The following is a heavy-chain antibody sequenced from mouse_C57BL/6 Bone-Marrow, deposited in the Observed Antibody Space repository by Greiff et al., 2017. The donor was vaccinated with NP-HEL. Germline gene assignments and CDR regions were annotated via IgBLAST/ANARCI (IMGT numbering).Heavy chain of an antibody. D-gene: IGHD4-1*01. J-gene: IGHJ3*01. V-gene: IGHV6-3*01. Sequence: EVQLQQSGGGLVQPGGSMKLSCVASGFTFSNYWMNWVRQSPEKGLEWVAQIRLKSDNYATHYAESVKGRFTISRDDSKSSVYLQMNNLRAEDTGIYYCTLGRAWFAYWGQGTLVTVSA. CDR2: IRLKSDNYAT. CDR3: TLGRAWFAY. CDR1: GFTFSNYW.